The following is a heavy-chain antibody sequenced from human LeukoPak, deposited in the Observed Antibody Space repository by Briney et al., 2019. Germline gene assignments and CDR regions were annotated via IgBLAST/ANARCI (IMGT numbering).Heavy chain of an antibody. CDR2: INGNSRHI. J-gene: IGHJ4*02. Sequence: GGSLRLSCAVSAFPFSTYRGAWVRQAPGKGLEWLSYINGNSRHIKYADSVKGRFIISRDDAKNSLYLQMNSLRVDDTAVYYCATPRPEGGACDYWGQGTLVTVSS. CDR3: ATPRPEGGACDY. D-gene: IGHD2-2*01. CDR1: AFPFSTYR. V-gene: IGHV3-21*05.